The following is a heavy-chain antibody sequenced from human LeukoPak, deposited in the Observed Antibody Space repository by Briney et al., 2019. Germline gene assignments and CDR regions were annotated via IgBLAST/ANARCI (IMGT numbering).Heavy chain of an antibody. CDR2: ISSSSSYI. Sequence: GGSLRLSCAASGFTVSSNYMSWGRQAPGKGLEWVSFISSSSSYIYYADSVKGRFTISRDNAKNSLYLQMNSLRAEDTAVYYCARDLRSSGYYAFDYWGQGTLVTVSS. D-gene: IGHD3-22*01. CDR1: GFTVSSNY. V-gene: IGHV3-21*01. J-gene: IGHJ4*02. CDR3: ARDLRSSGYYAFDY.